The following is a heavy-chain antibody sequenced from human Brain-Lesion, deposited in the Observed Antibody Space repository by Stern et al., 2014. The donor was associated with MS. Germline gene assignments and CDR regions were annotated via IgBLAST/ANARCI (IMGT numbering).Heavy chain of an antibody. V-gene: IGHV3-72*01. CDR3: IRPLVGSTRGFEY. Sequence: QLVESGGGSVQPGGSLRLACAASGFTLSDHYMDWVRQSPREGPEWVGRIRNRANSDTTEYAASVKGRFTIWRDDSQNSMYLHMNSLKTEDTAVYYCIRPLVGSTRGFEYWGHGTLVTVSS. D-gene: IGHD2-8*02. CDR2: IRNRANSDTT. CDR1: GFTLSDHY. J-gene: IGHJ4*01.